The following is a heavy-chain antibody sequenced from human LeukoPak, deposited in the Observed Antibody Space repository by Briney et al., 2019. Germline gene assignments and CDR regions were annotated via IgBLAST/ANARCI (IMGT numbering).Heavy chain of an antibody. V-gene: IGHV1-69*13. J-gene: IGHJ4*02. Sequence: AASVKVSCKASGGTFSSYAISWVRQAPGQGLEWMGGIIPIFGTANYVQKFQGRATITADESTSTAYMELSSLRSEDTAVYYCARTTGGGDYFDYWGQGTLVTVSS. CDR3: ARTTGGGDYFDY. CDR2: IIPIFGTA. D-gene: IGHD1-1*01. CDR1: GGTFSSYA.